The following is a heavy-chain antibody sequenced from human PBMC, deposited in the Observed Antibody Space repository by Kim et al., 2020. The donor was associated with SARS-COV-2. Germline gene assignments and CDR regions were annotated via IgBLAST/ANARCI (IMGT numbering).Heavy chain of an antibody. V-gene: IGHV3-23*03. CDR1: GFTFNNFA. D-gene: IGHD3-22*01. CDR3: AKVRYDSSGYPPPYFDY. J-gene: IGHJ4*02. Sequence: GGSLRLSCAASGFTFNNFAMTWVRQAPGKGLEWVSLIYSGGTSTYYADSVKGRFTISRDNSKNTLYLQMNGLRAEDTAIYYCAKVRYDSSGYPPPYFDYWGQGTLVTVSS. CDR2: IYSGGTST.